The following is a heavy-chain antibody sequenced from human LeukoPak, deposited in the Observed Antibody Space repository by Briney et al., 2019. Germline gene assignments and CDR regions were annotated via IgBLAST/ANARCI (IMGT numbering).Heavy chain of an antibody. J-gene: IGHJ4*02. CDR2: IKQDGSQK. D-gene: IGHD1-26*01. Sequence: GGSLRLSCAASGFTFSSYWMTWVRQAPGKGLEWVANIKQDGSQKFYLDSVKGRFTISRDNAKESLFLQMNSLRAEDTAVYYCGGGQVGATDYWGQGTLVTVSS. CDR3: GGGQVGATDY. V-gene: IGHV3-7*01. CDR1: GFTFSSYW.